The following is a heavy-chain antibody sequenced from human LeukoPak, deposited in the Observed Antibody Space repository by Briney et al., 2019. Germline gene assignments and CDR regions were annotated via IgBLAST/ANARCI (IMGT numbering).Heavy chain of an antibody. Sequence: GGSLRLSCAASGFTFSNYGMHWVRQAPGKGLEWVAVISYDGSNKYYAESVKGRFTVSRDNSKNTVNLQMNSLKPEDTAVYYCARGDSGSSHFEYWGQGTLVTVSS. V-gene: IGHV3-30*19. J-gene: IGHJ4*02. CDR1: GFTFSNYG. CDR3: ARGDSGSSHFEY. CDR2: ISYDGSNK. D-gene: IGHD1-26*01.